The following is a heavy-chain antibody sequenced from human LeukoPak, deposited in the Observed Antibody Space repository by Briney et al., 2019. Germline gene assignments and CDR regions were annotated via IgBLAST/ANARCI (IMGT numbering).Heavy chain of an antibody. V-gene: IGHV4-38-2*02. Sequence: PSETLSLTCNVSGYSISSGYYWGWIRQPPGKGLEWIGSIYHSGSTYYNPSLKSRVTISVDTSKNQFSLKLSSVTAADTAVYYCARDVSSGFDPWGQGTLVTVSS. CDR3: ARDVSSGFDP. CDR1: GYSISSGYY. D-gene: IGHD3-16*02. CDR2: IYHSGST. J-gene: IGHJ5*02.